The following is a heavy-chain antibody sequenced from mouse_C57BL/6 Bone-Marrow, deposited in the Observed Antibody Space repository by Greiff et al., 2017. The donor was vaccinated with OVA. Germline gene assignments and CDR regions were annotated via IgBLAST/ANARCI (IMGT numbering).Heavy chain of an antibody. V-gene: IGHV1-9*01. CDR3: ARGGVYYYGRSYVDY. CDR2: ILPGSGST. J-gene: IGHJ2*01. CDR1: GYTFTGYW. D-gene: IGHD1-1*01. Sequence: QVQLQQSGAELMKPGASVKLSCKATGYTFTGYWIEWVKQRPGHGLEWIGEILPGSGSTNYNEKFKGKATFTADTSSNTAYMQLSSLTNEDSAIYYCARGGVYYYGRSYVDYWGQGTTLTVTS.